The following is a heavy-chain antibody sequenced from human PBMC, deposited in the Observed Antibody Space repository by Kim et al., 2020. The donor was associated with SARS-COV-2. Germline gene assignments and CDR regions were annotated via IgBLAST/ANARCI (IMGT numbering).Heavy chain of an antibody. Sequence: GGSLRLSCAASGFTFSSYGMHWVRQAPGKGLEWVAVIWYDGSNKYYADSVKGRFTISRDNSKNTLYLQMNSLRAEDTAVYYCARVLRGDVAYYYGMDVWGQGTTVTVSS. D-gene: IGHD3-16*01. V-gene: IGHV3-33*01. CDR3: ARVLRGDVAYYYGMDV. CDR2: IWYDGSNK. J-gene: IGHJ6*02. CDR1: GFTFSSYG.